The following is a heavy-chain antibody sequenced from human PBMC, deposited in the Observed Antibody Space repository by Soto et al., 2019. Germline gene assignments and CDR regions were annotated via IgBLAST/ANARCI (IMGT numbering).Heavy chain of an antibody. CDR1: GGSISSSSYY. D-gene: IGHD2-2*01. Sequence: SETLSLTCTVSGGSISSSSYYWGWIRQPPGKGLEWIGSIYYSGSTYYNPSLKSRVTISVDTSKNQFSLKLSSVTAADTAVYYCARRRIVVVPAATHGWFDPWGQGTLVTVSS. J-gene: IGHJ5*02. CDR3: ARRRIVVVPAATHGWFDP. V-gene: IGHV4-39*01. CDR2: IYYSGST.